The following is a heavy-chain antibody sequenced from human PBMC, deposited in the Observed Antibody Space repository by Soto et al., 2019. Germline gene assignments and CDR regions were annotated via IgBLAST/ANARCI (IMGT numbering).Heavy chain of an antibody. Sequence: QVQLQESGPGLVKPSGTLSLTCAVSGGSISSSLWWTWVRQSPGKGLEYIGEISHSGTSNSNPSLKSRVTLSVDQSKNHFSLTLTSVTAADTAVYYCARVVLTITRGAFDAWGQGTLVIVSS. CDR2: ISHSGTS. CDR3: ARVVLTITRGAFDA. J-gene: IGHJ3*01. D-gene: IGHD3-9*01. V-gene: IGHV4-4*02. CDR1: GGSISSSLW.